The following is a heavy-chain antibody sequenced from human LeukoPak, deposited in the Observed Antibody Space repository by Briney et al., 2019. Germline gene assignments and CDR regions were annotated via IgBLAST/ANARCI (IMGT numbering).Heavy chain of an antibody. CDR3: ARDLFGVYYDFWPGDY. V-gene: IGHV1-46*01. D-gene: IGHD3-3*01. CDR2: INPSGGST. J-gene: IGHJ4*02. Sequence: ASVKVSCKASGYTFTSYYMHWVRQAPGQGLEWMGIINPSGGSTSYAQKFQGRVTMTRDASTSTVYMELSSLRSEDTAVYYCARDLFGVYYDFWPGDYWGQGTLVTVSS. CDR1: GYTFTSYY.